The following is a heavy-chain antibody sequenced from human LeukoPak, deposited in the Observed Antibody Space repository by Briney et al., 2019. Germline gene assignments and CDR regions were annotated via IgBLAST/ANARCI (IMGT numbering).Heavy chain of an antibody. V-gene: IGHV1-2*02. D-gene: IGHD1-7*01. CDR3: ARDPITGTTATNNWFDP. J-gene: IGHJ5*02. Sequence: GASVKVSCKASGYTFTGYYMHWVRQAPGQGLEWMGLINPNSGGTNYAQKFQGRVTMTRDTSISTAYMELSRLRSDDTAVYYCARDPITGTTATNNWFDPWGQGTLVTVSS. CDR2: INPNSGGT. CDR1: GYTFTGYY.